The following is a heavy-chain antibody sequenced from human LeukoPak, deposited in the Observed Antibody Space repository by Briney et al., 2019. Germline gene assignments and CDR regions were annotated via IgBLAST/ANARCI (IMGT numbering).Heavy chain of an antibody. CDR2: INPSGGST. Sequence: ASVKVSFKASGYTFTSYYMHWVRQAPGQGLEWMGIINPSGGSTSYAQKFQGRVTMTRDTSTSTVYMELSSLRSEDTAVYYCARDPRAVGTTSGWYWYGMDVWGQGTTVTVSS. V-gene: IGHV1-46*01. CDR1: GYTFTSYY. D-gene: IGHD6-19*01. J-gene: IGHJ6*02. CDR3: ARDPRAVGTTSGWYWYGMDV.